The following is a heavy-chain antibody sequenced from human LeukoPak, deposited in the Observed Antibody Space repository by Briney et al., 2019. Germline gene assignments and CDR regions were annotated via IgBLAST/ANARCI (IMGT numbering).Heavy chain of an antibody. CDR3: ARDSLDYYDSSGYSYFDY. CDR1: GFTFSDYY. D-gene: IGHD3-22*01. CDR2: ISSSGSTI. J-gene: IGHJ4*02. Sequence: GGSLRLSCAASGFTFSDYYMNWVRQAPGKGLEWVSYISSSGSTIYYADSVKGRFTISRDNAKNSLYLQMNSLRAEDTAVYYCARDSLDYYDSSGYSYFDYWGQGTLVTVSS. V-gene: IGHV3-11*04.